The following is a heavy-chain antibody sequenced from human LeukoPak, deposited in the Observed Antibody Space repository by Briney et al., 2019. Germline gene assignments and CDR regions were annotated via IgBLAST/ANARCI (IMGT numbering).Heavy chain of an antibody. Sequence: GGSLRLSCAASGFTFSDYYMSWIRQAPGKGLEWVSYISSSGSTIYYADSVKGRFTISRDNAKNSLYLQMNSLRAEDTAVYYCARDRSMTTVYYYYYMDVWGKGTTVTVSS. CDR2: ISSSGSTI. J-gene: IGHJ6*03. CDR1: GFTFSDYY. CDR3: ARDRSMTTVYYYYYMDV. D-gene: IGHD4-17*01. V-gene: IGHV3-11*04.